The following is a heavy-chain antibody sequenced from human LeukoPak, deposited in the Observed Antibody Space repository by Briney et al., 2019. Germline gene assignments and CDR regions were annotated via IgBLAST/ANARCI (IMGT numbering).Heavy chain of an antibody. Sequence: GGSLRLSCAASGFTFSSYAMHWVRQAPGKGLEWVAVISYDGSNKYYADSVKGRFTISRDNSKNTLYLQMNSLRAEDTAVFYCARGGARSSSYYYYGMDVWGLGTTVTVSS. V-gene: IGHV3-30-3*01. D-gene: IGHD6-13*01. CDR3: ARGGARSSSYYYYGMDV. J-gene: IGHJ6*02. CDR2: ISYDGSNK. CDR1: GFTFSSYA.